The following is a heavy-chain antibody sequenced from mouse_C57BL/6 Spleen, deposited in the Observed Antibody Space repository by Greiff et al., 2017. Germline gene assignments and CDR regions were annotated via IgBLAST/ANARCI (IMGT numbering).Heavy chain of an antibody. Sequence: EVKVVESGEGLVKPGGSLKLSCAASGFTFSSYAMSWVRQTPEKRLEWVAYISSGGDYIYYADTVKGRFTISRDNARNTQYLQMSSLNAEDTAMYYCTRERKALPAYWGQGTLVTVSA. D-gene: IGHD2-10*01. J-gene: IGHJ3*01. CDR1: GFTFSSYA. CDR3: TRERKALPAY. V-gene: IGHV5-9-1*02. CDR2: ISSGGDYI.